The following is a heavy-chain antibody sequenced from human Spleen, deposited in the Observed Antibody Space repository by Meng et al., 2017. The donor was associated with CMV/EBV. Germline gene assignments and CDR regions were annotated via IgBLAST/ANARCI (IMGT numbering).Heavy chain of an antibody. CDR2: INHSGST. CDR3: ARGQIAAGFDP. Sequence: QVQRKRWGAGLFKPSETLSLTCAVYGGSFSGYYWSWIRQPPGKGLEWIGEINHSGSTNYNPSLKSRVTISVDTSKNQFSLKLSSVTAADTAVYYCARGQIAAGFDPWGQGTLVTVSS. J-gene: IGHJ5*02. V-gene: IGHV4-34*01. CDR1: GGSFSGYY. D-gene: IGHD6-13*01.